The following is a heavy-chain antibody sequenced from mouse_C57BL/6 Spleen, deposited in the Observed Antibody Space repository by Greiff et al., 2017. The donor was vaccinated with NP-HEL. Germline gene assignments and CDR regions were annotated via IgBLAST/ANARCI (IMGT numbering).Heavy chain of an antibody. CDR2: INPYNGDT. D-gene: IGHD1-1*01. CDR3: ARSDYYGSAFDY. Sequence: VQLQQSGPELVKPGDSVKISCKASGYSFTGYFMNWVMQSHGKSLEWIGRINPYNGDTFYNQKFKGKATLTVDKSSSTAHMELRNLTSEDSAVYYFARSDYYGSAFDYWGQGTTLTVSS. V-gene: IGHV1-20*01. J-gene: IGHJ2*01. CDR1: GYSFTGYF.